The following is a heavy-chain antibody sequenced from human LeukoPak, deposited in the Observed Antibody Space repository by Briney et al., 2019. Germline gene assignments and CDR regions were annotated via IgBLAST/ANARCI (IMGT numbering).Heavy chain of an antibody. CDR3: ARDPEAQYYDFWSGYFDY. CDR1: GGTFSSYA. D-gene: IGHD3-3*01. CDR2: IIPIFCTA. J-gene: IGHJ4*02. Sequence: SVKVSCKASGGTFSSYAISWVRQAPGQGLEWMGGIIPIFCTANYAQKFQGRVTITADESTSIAYMELSSLRSEDTAVYYCARDPEAQYYDFWSGYFDYWGQGTLVTVSS. V-gene: IGHV1-69*01.